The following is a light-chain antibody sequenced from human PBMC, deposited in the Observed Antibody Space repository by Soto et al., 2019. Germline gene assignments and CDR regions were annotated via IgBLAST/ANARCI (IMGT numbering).Light chain of an antibody. CDR3: MQVLQSPIT. V-gene: IGKV2-28*01. J-gene: IGKJ5*01. CDR1: QSLRHSDGYRY. CDR2: LGS. Sequence: DIVMTQSPLSLAVTPVEPASISCSSSQSLRHSDGYRYLDWYLQKPGQSPQLLIYLGSSRASGVPDRFSGSGSGTDFTLKISRVEAEDVGVYYCMQVLQSPITFGQGTRLEIK.